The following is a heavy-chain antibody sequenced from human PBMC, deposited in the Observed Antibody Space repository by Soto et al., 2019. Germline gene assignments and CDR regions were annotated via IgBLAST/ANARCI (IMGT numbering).Heavy chain of an antibody. J-gene: IGHJ2*01. CDR3: AKEKGWLQLATPPIWYFDL. V-gene: IGHV3-23*01. CDR2: ISGSGGST. Sequence: EVQLLESGGGLVQPGGSLRLSCAASGFTFSSYAMSWVRQAPGKGLEWVSAISGSGGSTYYADSVKGLFTISRDNSKNTLYLQMNSLRADDTAVYYCAKEKGWLQLATPPIWYFDLWGRGTLVTVSS. D-gene: IGHD5-12*01. CDR1: GFTFSSYA.